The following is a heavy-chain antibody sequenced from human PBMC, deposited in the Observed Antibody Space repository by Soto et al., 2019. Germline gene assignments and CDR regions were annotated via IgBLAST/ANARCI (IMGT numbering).Heavy chain of an antibody. V-gene: IGHV3-15*01. CDR1: GFTFSNAW. Sequence: PGGSLRLSCAASGFTFSNAWMSWVRQAPGKGLEWVGRIKSKTDGGTTDYAAPMKGRFTISRDDSKNTLYLQMNSLKTEDTAVYYCTASHSYGPPNFDYWGQGTLVTVSS. CDR3: TASHSYGPPNFDY. CDR2: IKSKTDGGTT. D-gene: IGHD3-10*01. J-gene: IGHJ4*02.